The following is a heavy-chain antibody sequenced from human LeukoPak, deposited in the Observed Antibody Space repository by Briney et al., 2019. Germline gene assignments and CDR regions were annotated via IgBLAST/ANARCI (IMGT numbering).Heavy chain of an antibody. Sequence: SETLSLTCTVSGGSISSYYWRWIRQPPGKGLEWIAYISDIGSINYNPSLKSRVTISLDTSRNQFSLKLSSVTAADTAVYYCAGHHPRNTVDFWGQGTLVTVSS. J-gene: IGHJ4*02. CDR3: AGHHPRNTVDF. D-gene: IGHD2/OR15-2a*01. V-gene: IGHV4-59*08. CDR1: GGSISSYY. CDR2: ISDIGSI.